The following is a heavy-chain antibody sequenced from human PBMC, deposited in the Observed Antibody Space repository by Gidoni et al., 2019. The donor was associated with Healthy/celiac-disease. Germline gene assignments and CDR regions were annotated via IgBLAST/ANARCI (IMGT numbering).Heavy chain of an antibody. CDR1: GYTFSASG. J-gene: IGHJ4*02. CDR3: TRIGAAYGENY. V-gene: IGHV3-73*02. D-gene: IGHD4-17*01. CDR2: IRNKANNYAA. Sequence: EVHLVESGGGLVQPGGSLKLSCADSGYTFSASGMDWVRQASGRGMERVGRIRNKANNYAAFDAASVTGRFTISRDDSKNTAYLQMNSLKTEDTAVYYCTRIGAAYGENYWGQGTLVTVSS.